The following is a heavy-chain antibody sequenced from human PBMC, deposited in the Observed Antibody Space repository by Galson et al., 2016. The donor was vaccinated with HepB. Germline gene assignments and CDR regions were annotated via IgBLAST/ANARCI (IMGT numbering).Heavy chain of an antibody. Sequence: SETLSLTCTVSGDSFNNYYWSWIRQSLGKGLEWIGYLYYSGSTSYNPSLQSRVTISVDTSKNQFSLKVNSVTAADTAVYYCARSGLVAAEFDRWGQGTLVTVSS. D-gene: IGHD6-13*01. V-gene: IGHV4-59*01. CDR3: ARSGLVAAEFDR. J-gene: IGHJ4*02. CDR2: LYYSGST. CDR1: GDSFNNYY.